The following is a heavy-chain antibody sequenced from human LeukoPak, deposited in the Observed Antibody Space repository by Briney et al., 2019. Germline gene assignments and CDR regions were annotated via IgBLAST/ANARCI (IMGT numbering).Heavy chain of an antibody. V-gene: IGHV3-21*01. CDR2: ISSSSTYI. J-gene: IGHJ3*02. CDR1: GFTFSSYS. Sequence: GGSLRLSCAASGFTFSSYSMNWVRQAPGKGLEWVSSISSSSTYIYYADSLKGRFTISRDNAKNSLYLQMNSLRAEDTAVYYCARRIVVVPAAYLSSDALDIWGQGTMVTVSS. CDR3: ARRIVVVPAAYLSSDALDI. D-gene: IGHD2-2*01.